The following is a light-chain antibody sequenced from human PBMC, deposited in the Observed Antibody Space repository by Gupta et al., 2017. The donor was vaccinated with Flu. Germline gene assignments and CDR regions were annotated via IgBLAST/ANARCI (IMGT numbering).Light chain of an antibody. J-gene: IGLJ1*01. CDR3: CSYAGSYTVYV. Sequence: SSDVGAYNYVSWYQQHPGKGPKLMIFDVSKRPSGVPDRFSGSKSGNTASLTISGLQAEDEADYYCCSYAGSYTVYVFGTGTKVTVL. CDR2: DVS. V-gene: IGLV2-11*01. CDR1: SSDVGAYNY.